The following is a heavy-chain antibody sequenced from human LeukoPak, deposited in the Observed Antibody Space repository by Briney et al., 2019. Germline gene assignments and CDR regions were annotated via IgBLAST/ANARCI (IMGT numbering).Heavy chain of an antibody. CDR3: AKAPLGFGDC. J-gene: IGHJ4*02. Sequence: PGGSLRLSCSASGLTFSTYAMHWVRQAPGKGLEYISAISSNGGSTYYADSVKGRFTISRDNSKNTLYLQMSSLRAEDTAVYYCAKAPLGFGDCWGQGTLVTVSS. CDR1: GLTFSTYA. D-gene: IGHD3-3*01. V-gene: IGHV3-64D*09. CDR2: ISSNGGST.